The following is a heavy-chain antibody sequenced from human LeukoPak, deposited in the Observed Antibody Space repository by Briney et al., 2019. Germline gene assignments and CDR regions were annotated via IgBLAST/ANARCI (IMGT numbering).Heavy chain of an antibody. D-gene: IGHD4-23*01. CDR3: AKDSLRWLYFYYGMDV. CDR2: ISYAGSNK. J-gene: IGHJ6*02. V-gene: IGHV3-30*18. CDR1: GFTLSSYG. Sequence: PGGSLRLSCAASGFTLSSYGMHWVRQAPGKGLEWVAIISYAGSNKYYVDSVKGRFTISRDNSKNTLYLQMNSLRAEDTAVYYCAKDSLRWLYFYYGMDVWGQGTTVTVSS.